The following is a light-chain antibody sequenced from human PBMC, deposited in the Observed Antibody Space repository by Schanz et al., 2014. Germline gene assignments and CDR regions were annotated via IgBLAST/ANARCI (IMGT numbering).Light chain of an antibody. CDR3: GTWDSSLSVVV. J-gene: IGLJ3*02. CDR2: DNH. Sequence: QSVLTQPPSVSAAPGQKVTISCSGSSSEIGDNYVSWYQHIPGTAPKVLIYDNHYRPSGIPDRFSGSKSGTSATLDITGLQTGDEADYYCGTWDSSLSVVVFGGGTKLTV. CDR1: SSEIGDNY. V-gene: IGLV1-51*01.